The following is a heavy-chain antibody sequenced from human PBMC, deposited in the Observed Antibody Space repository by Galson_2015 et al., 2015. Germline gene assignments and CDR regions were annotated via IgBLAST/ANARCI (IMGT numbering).Heavy chain of an antibody. J-gene: IGHJ3*02. CDR2: ISAYNGNT. CDR3: ARGSSTGAWDAFDI. V-gene: IGHV1-18*01. CDR1: GYTFTSYG. Sequence: SCKASGYTFTSYGISWVRQAPGQGPEWMGWISAYNGNTKYAQEVQGRVTMTTDISTTTAYMELRSLRSDDTALYYCARGSSTGAWDAFDIWGQGTMVTGSS. D-gene: IGHD4-17*01.